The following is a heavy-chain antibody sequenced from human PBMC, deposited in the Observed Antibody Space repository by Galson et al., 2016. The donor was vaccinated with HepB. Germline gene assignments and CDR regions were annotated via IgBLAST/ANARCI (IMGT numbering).Heavy chain of an antibody. D-gene: IGHD1-14*01. CDR1: GFTFSTYA. CDR3: ARKTSGPLHAFDI. J-gene: IGHJ3*02. V-gene: IGHV3-30-3*01. CDR2: LSYYGNKK. Sequence: SLRLSCATSGFTFSTYAMHWVRQAPGKGLEWVAFLSYYGNKKFYADSVKGRFSISRDNSKNTLYLQMNSLRAEDTAIYYCARKTSGPLHAFDIWGQGTMVTVSS.